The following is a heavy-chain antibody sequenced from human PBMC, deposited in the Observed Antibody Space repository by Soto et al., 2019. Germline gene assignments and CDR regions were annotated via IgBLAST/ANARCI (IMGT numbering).Heavy chain of an antibody. J-gene: IGHJ4*02. Sequence: SETLSLTCTVPGGSISSSSYYWGWIRQPPGKGLEWIGSIYYSGSTYYNPSLKSRVTISVDTSKNQFSLKLSSVTAADTAVYYCARLFPHSGSYLDYWGQGTLVTVSS. CDR2: IYYSGST. CDR1: GGSISSSSYY. D-gene: IGHD1-26*01. V-gene: IGHV4-39*01. CDR3: ARLFPHSGSYLDY.